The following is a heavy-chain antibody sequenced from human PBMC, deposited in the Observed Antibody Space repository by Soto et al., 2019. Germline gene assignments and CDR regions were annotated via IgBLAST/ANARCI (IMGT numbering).Heavy chain of an antibody. CDR3: ARDTLHYGDAIDI. CDR2: IYYSGST. J-gene: IGHJ3*02. Sequence: SETLSLTCTVSGGSISSYYWSWIRQPPGKGLEWIGYIYYSGSTNYNPSLKSRVTISVDTSKNQFSLKLSSVTAADTAVYYCARDTLHYGDAIDIWGQGTMVTVSS. V-gene: IGHV4-59*01. D-gene: IGHD4-17*01. CDR1: GGSISSYY.